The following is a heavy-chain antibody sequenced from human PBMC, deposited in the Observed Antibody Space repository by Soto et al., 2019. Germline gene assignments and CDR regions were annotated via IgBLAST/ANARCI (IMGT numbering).Heavy chain of an antibody. J-gene: IGHJ4*02. CDR1: GFTFSSYV. V-gene: IGHV3-23*01. CDR2: ISGSGDST. D-gene: IGHD3-3*01. Sequence: GGSLRLSCAASGFTFSSYVMSWVRQAPGKGLEWVSAISGSGDSTYYADSVKGRFTISRDNSKNTLYLQMNSLRAGDTAVYYCAKGAYYDFWSGYSAFDYWGQGTLVTVS. CDR3: AKGAYYDFWSGYSAFDY.